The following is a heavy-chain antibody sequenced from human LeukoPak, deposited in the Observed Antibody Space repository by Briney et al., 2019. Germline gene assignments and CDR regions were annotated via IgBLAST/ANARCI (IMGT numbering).Heavy chain of an antibody. D-gene: IGHD6-19*01. CDR2: INPRGCST. J-gene: IGHJ4*02. CDR1: GYTFTSYY. Sequence: ASLKISRKASGYTFTSYYMHWVRQAPGEGLEWIGIINPRGCSTSDAQKCQGRVTMTRDMSTSTVYMALSSLRSEDTAVYYCARFAVHRRIAVTGQFGLDYWGRGTLVTVSS. V-gene: IGHV1-46*01. CDR3: ARFAVHRRIAVTGQFGLDY.